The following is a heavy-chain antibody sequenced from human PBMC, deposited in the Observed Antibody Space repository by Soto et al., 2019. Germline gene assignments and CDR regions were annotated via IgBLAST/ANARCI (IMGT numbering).Heavy chain of an antibody. CDR2: ISSSSSTI. J-gene: IGHJ4*02. CDR3: ARGDSYCSGGSCYSYPPSAPSDY. CDR1: GFTFSSYS. D-gene: IGHD2-15*01. V-gene: IGHV3-48*01. Sequence: PGGSLRLSCAASGFTFSSYSMNWVRQAPGKGLEWVSYISSSSSTIYYADSVKGRFTISRDNAKNSLYLQMNSLRAEDTAVYYCARGDSYCSGGSCYSYPPSAPSDYWGQGTLVTVSS.